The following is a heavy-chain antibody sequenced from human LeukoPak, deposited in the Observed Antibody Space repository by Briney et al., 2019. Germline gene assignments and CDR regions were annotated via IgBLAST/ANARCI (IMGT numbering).Heavy chain of an antibody. CDR1: GGSISSRSYY. V-gene: IGHV4-39*01. D-gene: IGHD3-10*01. J-gene: IGHJ6*02. Sequence: SETLPLTCTVSGGSISSRSYYWGWSRQPPGKALEWIGSFYYGGSTYCNPSLKSRVTISVDTSKNQFSLRLSSVTAADTAVYYCARHRGYYDDMDVWGQGTTVTVSS. CDR3: ARHRGYYDDMDV. CDR2: FYYGGST.